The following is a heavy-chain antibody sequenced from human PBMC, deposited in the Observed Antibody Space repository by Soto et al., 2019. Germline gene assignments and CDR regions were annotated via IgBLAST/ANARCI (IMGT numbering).Heavy chain of an antibody. CDR2: IYRTGST. CDR1: GGSFTSNNW. Sequence: PSENLSLTCAVSGGSFTSNNWWTWVRQPPGQGLEWIGEIYRTGSTNYNPSLKSRVTISLDKSENRFSLKVTSLTAADTAVYYCASRDPGTSVDYWGQGTLVTVSS. J-gene: IGHJ4*02. V-gene: IGHV4-4*02. CDR3: ASRDPGTSVDY. D-gene: IGHD1-7*01.